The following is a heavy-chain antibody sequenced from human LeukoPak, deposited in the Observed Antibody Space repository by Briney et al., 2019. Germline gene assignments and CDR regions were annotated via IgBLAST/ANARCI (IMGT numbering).Heavy chain of an antibody. Sequence: ASVKVSCKASGGTFSSYAISWVRQAPGQGLEWMGGIIPIFGTANYAQKFQGRVTITADESTSTAYMELSSLRSEDTAVYYCARDGYFSSTSCYGNWFDPWGQGTLVTVSS. D-gene: IGHD2-2*03. CDR1: GGTFSSYA. J-gene: IGHJ5*02. CDR3: ARDGYFSSTSCYGNWFDP. V-gene: IGHV1-69*13. CDR2: IIPIFGTA.